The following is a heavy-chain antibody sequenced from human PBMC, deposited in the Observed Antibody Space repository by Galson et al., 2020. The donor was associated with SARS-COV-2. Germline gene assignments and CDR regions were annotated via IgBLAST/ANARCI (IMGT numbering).Heavy chain of an antibody. Sequence: ASETLSLTCTVSGGSISSGDYYWSWIRQPPGKGLEWIGYIYYSGSTYYNPSLKSRVTISVDPSKNQFSLKLSSVTAADTAVYYCARVLLWNWNTRRGPHFDYWGQGTLVTVSS. J-gene: IGHJ4*02. D-gene: IGHD1-1*01. CDR2: IYYSGST. CDR1: GGSISSGDYY. CDR3: ARVLLWNWNTRRGPHFDY. V-gene: IGHV4-30-4*01.